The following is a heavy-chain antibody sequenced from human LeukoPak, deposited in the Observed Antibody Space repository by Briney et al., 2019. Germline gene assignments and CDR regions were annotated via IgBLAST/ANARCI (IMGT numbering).Heavy chain of an antibody. J-gene: IGHJ4*02. CDR3: ARSSGPHDFWSGSLLYFDY. CDR2: IYYSGST. Sequence: SETLSLTCTVSGGSISSYYWSWIRQPPGKGLEWIGYIYYSGSTNYNPSLKSRVTISVGTSKNQFSLKLSSVTAADTAVYYCARSSGPHDFWSGSLLYFDYWGQGTLVTVSS. V-gene: IGHV4-59*01. D-gene: IGHD3-3*01. CDR1: GGSISSYY.